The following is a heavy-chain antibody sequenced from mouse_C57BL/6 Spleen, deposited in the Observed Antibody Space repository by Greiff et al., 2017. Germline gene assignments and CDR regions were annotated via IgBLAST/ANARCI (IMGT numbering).Heavy chain of an antibody. Sequence: EVQLQQSGPVLVKPGASVKMSCKASGYTFTDYYMNWVKQSHGKSLEWIGVINPYNGGTSYNQKFKGKATLTVDKSSSTAYMELNSLTSEDSAVYYCAREDFWDRYYFDYWGQGTTLTVSS. CDR3: AREDFWDRYYFDY. CDR1: GYTFTDYY. CDR2: INPYNGGT. D-gene: IGHD4-1*01. V-gene: IGHV1-19*01. J-gene: IGHJ2*01.